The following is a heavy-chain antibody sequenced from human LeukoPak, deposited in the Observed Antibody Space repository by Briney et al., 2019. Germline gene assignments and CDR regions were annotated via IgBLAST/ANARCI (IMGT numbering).Heavy chain of an antibody. CDR3: ARAAGYYDYVWGSYSDNWFDP. CDR2: ISYDGSNK. J-gene: IGHJ5*02. CDR1: GFTFSSYA. V-gene: IGHV3-30-3*01. D-gene: IGHD3-16*01. Sequence: GGSLRLSCAASGFTFSSYAMHWVRQAPGKGLEWVAVISYDGSNKYYADSVKGRFTVSRDNSKNTLYLQMNSLRAEDTAVYYCARAAGYYDYVWGSYSDNWFDPWGQGALVTVSS.